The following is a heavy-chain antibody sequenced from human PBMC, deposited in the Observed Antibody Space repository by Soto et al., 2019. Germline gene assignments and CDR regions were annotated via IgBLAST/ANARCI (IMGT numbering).Heavy chain of an antibody. V-gene: IGHV5-51*01. J-gene: IGHJ4*02. CDR2: INPDDSNT. Sequence: HGESLKISCKGSGYSFTNHWIAWVRQMPGKGLEWMGIINPDDSNTRYSPSFQGQVTISADKSFSTAYLQWSSLKASDTAIYYCTRPHSTGSYATRGQGTLVTVAS. D-gene: IGHD3-22*01. CDR3: TRPHSTGSYAT. CDR1: GYSFTNHW.